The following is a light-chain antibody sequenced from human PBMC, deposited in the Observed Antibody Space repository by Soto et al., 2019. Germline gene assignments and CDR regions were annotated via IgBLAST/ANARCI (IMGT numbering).Light chain of an antibody. V-gene: IGLV2-14*01. CDR2: DVS. CDR3: SSYTSSSTRV. CDR1: SSDVGGYNY. J-gene: IGLJ1*01. Sequence: STLTQPASVSGAPGQSITISCTGTSSDVGGYNYVSWYQQHPGKAPKLMIYDVSNRPSGVSYRFSGSKSGNTASLTISGLQAEDEADYYCSSYTSSSTRVFGTATKVTVL.